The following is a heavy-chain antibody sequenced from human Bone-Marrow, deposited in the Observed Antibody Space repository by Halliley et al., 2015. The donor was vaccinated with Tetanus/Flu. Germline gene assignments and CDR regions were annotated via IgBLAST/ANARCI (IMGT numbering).Heavy chain of an antibody. CDR1: GYSFTTYW. J-gene: IGHJ5*02. Sequence: QLVQSGAEVKKPGESLKISCKGSGYSFTTYWIGWVRQMPGKGLEWMGSIYPGDSDTRYSPSLQGQVSISVDKSISTAYLQWSGLKASDPAMYYCALGSDPYVGFDPWGQGTLVTVSS. V-gene: IGHV5-51*01. CDR2: IYPGDSDT. CDR3: ALGSDPYVGFDP. D-gene: IGHD6-19*01.